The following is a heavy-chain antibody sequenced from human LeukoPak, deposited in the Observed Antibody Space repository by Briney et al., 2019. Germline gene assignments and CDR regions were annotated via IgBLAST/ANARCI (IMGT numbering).Heavy chain of an antibody. Sequence: GRPLRLSCAASGFTFSSYGMHWVRQAPGKGLEWVAVISYDGSNKYYADSVKGRFTISRDNSKNTLYLQMNSLRAEDTAVYYCAGQLELRFLEWLFDYWGQGTLVTVSS. CDR2: ISYDGSNK. D-gene: IGHD3-3*01. CDR3: AGQLELRFLEWLFDY. J-gene: IGHJ4*02. CDR1: GFTFSSYG. V-gene: IGHV3-30*03.